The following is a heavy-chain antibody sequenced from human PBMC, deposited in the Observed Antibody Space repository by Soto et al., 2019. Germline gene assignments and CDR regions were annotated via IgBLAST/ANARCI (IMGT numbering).Heavy chain of an antibody. CDR2: ISASSTTI. CDR3: ARDIRGAN. CDR1: GFTLSDHY. J-gene: IGHJ4*02. V-gene: IGHV3-11*01. Sequence: QVQLVESGGGLVKIGGSLRLSCAASGFTLSDHYMTWVRQVPGKGLEWVSYISASSTTIYYADSVKGRFTISRDNAKNSLFLQMNSLRAEDTAVYYCARDIRGANWGQRTLVTVSS.